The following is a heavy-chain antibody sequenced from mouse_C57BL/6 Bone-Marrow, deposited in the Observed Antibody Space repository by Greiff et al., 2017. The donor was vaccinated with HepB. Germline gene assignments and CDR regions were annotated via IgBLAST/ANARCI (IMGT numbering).Heavy chain of an antibody. Sequence: EVKLMDSGGGLVKPGGSLKLSCAASGFTFSSYAMSWVRQTPEKRLEWVATISDGGSYTYYPDNVKGRFTISRDNAKNNLYLQMSHLKSEDTAMYYCTKVLAAFDVWGTGTTVTVSS. CDR3: TKVLAAFDV. CDR2: ISDGGSYT. D-gene: IGHD1-3*01. V-gene: IGHV5-4*03. CDR1: GFTFSSYA. J-gene: IGHJ1*03.